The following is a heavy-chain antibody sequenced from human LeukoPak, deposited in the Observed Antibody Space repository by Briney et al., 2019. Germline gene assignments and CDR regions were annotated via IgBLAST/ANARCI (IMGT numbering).Heavy chain of an antibody. D-gene: IGHD3-16*01. CDR3: ARVLQSRLGESGGFDY. CDR2: INHSGST. CDR1: SGSFSGYY. J-gene: IGHJ4*02. V-gene: IGHV4-34*01. Sequence: PSETLSLTCAVYSGSFSGYYWSWIRQPPGKGLEWIGEINHSGSTNYNPSLKSRVTISVDTSKNQFSLKLSSVTAADTAVYYCARVLQSRLGESGGFDYWGQGTLVTVSS.